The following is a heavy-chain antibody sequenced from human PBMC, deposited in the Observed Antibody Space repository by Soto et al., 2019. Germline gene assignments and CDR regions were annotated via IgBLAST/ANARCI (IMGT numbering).Heavy chain of an antibody. CDR1: GYTFTGYY. V-gene: IGHV1-2*02. CDR2: INPNSGGT. Sequence: QVQLVQSGAEVKKPGASVKVSCKASGYTFTGYYMPWVRQAPGQGLEWMGWINPNSGGTNYAQKFQGRVTMTRDTSISTAYMELSRLRSDDTAVYYCARVAVAVPYYYYGMDVWGQGTTVTVSS. J-gene: IGHJ6*02. D-gene: IGHD6-19*01. CDR3: ARVAVAVPYYYYGMDV.